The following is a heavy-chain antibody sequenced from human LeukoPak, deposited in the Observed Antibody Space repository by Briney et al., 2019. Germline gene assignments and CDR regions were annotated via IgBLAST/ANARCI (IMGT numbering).Heavy chain of an antibody. J-gene: IGHJ3*02. D-gene: IGHD3-10*01. CDR3: ARVVRGSLWFGELFSDDAFDI. V-gene: IGHV3-11*01. CDR1: GFTFSDYY. CDR2: ISSSGSTI. Sequence: GGSLRLSCAASGFTFSDYYMSWIRQAPGKGLEWVSYISSSGSTICYADSVKGRFTISRDNAKNSLYLQMNSLRAEDAAVYYCARVVRGSLWFGELFSDDAFDIWGQGTMVTVSS.